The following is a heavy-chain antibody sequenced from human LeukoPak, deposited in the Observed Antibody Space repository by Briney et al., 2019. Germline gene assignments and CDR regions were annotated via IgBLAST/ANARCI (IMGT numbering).Heavy chain of an antibody. CDR3: ARVTITMIVVAHDY. Sequence: ASVKVSCKASGYTFTSYAMNWVRQAPGQGLEWMGWISAYNGNTNYAQKLQGRVTMTTDTSTSTAYMELRSLRSDDTAVYYCARVTITMIVVAHDYWGQGTLVTVSS. D-gene: IGHD3-22*01. CDR1: GYTFTSYA. V-gene: IGHV1-18*01. J-gene: IGHJ4*02. CDR2: ISAYNGNT.